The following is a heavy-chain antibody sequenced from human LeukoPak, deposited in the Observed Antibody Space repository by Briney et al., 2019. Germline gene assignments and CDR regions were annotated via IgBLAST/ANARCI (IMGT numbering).Heavy chain of an antibody. CDR3: ARDKDWAFDD. D-gene: IGHD3-9*01. CDR1: GFTFSDYS. V-gene: IGHV3-48*02. Sequence: GVSLRLSCAASGFTFSDYSMNWVRQAPGKGLEWISYISGSRILYADSVKGRFTVSRDIAKNSLFLQMNSLRDEDTAVYFWARDKDWAFDDWGHGSLVTV. CDR2: ISGSRI. J-gene: IGHJ4*03.